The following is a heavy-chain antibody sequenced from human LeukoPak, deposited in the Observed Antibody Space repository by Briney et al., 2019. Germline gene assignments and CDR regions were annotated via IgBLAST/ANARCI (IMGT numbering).Heavy chain of an antibody. CDR2: IYYSGST. D-gene: IGHD2-2*01. V-gene: IGHV4-39*07. CDR3: AREYGYCSSTSCYAYFDY. J-gene: IGHJ4*02. Sequence: SETLSLTCTVSGGSISSSSYYWGWIRQPPGKGLEWIGSIYYSGSTYYNPSLKSRVTISLDTSKSQFSLKLSSVTAADTAVYFCAREYGYCSSTSCYAYFDYWGQGTLVTVSS. CDR1: GGSISSSSYY.